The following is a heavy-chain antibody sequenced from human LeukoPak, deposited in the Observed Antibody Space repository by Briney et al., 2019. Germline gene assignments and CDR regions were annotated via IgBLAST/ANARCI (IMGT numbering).Heavy chain of an antibody. CDR1: GFTFSNYW. CDR2: ISPSSTYI. J-gene: IGHJ4*02. CDR3: ARASSSGYRGADY. D-gene: IGHD3-22*01. V-gene: IGHV3-21*01. Sequence: GGSLRLSCAASGFTFSNYWIHWVRQAPGKGLEWVSCISPSSTYIYYADSVKGRFIISRDNAKNSLYLQMNSLRAEDTAVYYCARASSSGYRGADYWGQGTLVTVSS.